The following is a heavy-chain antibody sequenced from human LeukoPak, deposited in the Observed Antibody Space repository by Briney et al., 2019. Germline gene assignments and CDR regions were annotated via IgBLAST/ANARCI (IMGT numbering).Heavy chain of an antibody. CDR2: IGTGGDT. D-gene: IGHD2-15*01. J-gene: IGHJ3*02. CDR1: GFTFSRSD. V-gene: IGHV3-13*01. CDR3: ARSPGDCSGGSCYSYENDAFDI. Sequence: PGGSLRLSCAASGFTFSRSDMHWVRQAPGKGLEWVSAIGTGGDTYYPGSVEGRFTISRENAKNSLYLQMNSLRAGDTAVYYCARSPGDCSGGSCYSYENDAFDIWGQGTMVTVSS.